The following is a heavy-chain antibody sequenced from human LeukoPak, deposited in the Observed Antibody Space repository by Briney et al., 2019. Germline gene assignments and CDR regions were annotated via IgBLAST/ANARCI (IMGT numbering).Heavy chain of an antibody. V-gene: IGHV3-7*05. D-gene: IGHD3-10*01. CDR1: GFTFSTSW. CDR3: ARDTGYFGWLKG. CDR2: IKADGSEK. J-gene: IGHJ4*02. Sequence: GGSLRLSCAASGFTFSTSWMSWVRQAPGKGLEWVASIKADGSEKYYVDSVKGRFTISRDNAKNSLYLQMNSLRGEDTAVYYCARDTGYFGWLKGWGQGTLVTVSS.